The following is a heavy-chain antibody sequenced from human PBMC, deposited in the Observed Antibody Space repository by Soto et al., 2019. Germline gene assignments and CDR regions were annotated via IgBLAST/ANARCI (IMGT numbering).Heavy chain of an antibody. CDR3: ARDYYDFWSGYCKY. J-gene: IGHJ4*02. D-gene: IGHD3-3*01. CDR2: ISGSSGTI. CDR1: GFTFITYA. Sequence: PGGSLRLSCAASGFTFITYAMSWVRQAPGKGLEWVSYISGSSGTIYYVDSVKGRFTVSRDNAKNSLYLQMNSLRDEDTAVYYCARDYYDFWSGYCKYWGQGTLVTVSS. V-gene: IGHV3-48*02.